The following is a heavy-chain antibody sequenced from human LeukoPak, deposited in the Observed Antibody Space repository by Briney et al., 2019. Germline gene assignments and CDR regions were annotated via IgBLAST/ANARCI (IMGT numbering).Heavy chain of an antibody. J-gene: IGHJ6*02. CDR3: ARSGEGIAAAGLYYYYGMDV. D-gene: IGHD6-13*01. V-gene: IGHV3-53*05. CDR1: GFIVSTNY. Sequence: GGSLRLSCAASGFIVSTNYMSWVRQAPGQGLEWVSVIYRDDTTYYADSVKGRFTISRDNSKNTLYLQMSSLRSEDTAVYYCARSGEGIAAAGLYYYYGMDVWGQGTTVTVSS. CDR2: IYRDDTT.